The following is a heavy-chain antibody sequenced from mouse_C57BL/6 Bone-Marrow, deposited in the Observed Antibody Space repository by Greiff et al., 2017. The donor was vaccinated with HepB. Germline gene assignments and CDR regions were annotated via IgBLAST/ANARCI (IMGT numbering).Heavy chain of an antibody. D-gene: IGHD1-1*01. CDR1: GYTFTSYG. J-gene: IGHJ2*01. V-gene: IGHV1-81*01. Sequence: QVQLKQSGAELARPGASVKLSCKASGYTFTSYGISWVKQRTGQGLEWIGEIYPRSGNTYYNEKFKGKATLTADKSSSTAYMELRSLTSEDSAVYFCARLGYGRSSSRFDYWGQGTTLTVSS. CDR3: ARLGYGRSSSRFDY. CDR2: IYPRSGNT.